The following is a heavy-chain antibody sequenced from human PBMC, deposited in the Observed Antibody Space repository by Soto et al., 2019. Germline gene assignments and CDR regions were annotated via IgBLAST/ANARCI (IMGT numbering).Heavy chain of an antibody. V-gene: IGHV4-59*01. D-gene: IGHD4-17*01. CDR2: LHYSGST. J-gene: IGHJ4*02. CDR1: GDSISSYH. CDR3: ARCADYGGNANFDY. Sequence: QVQLQESGPGLVKPSETLSLTCTVSGDSISSYHWSWIRQPPGKGLEWIGSLHYSGSTNYNPSLKSRVTMSVDTSKNQFSLKLGPVTAADTAVYYCARCADYGGNANFDYWGQGTLVTVSS.